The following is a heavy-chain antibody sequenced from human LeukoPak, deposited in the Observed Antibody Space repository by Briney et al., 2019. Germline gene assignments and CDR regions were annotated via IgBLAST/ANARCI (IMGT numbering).Heavy chain of an antibody. CDR2: IYYSGST. CDR1: GGSISSSSYY. V-gene: IGHV4-39*01. D-gene: IGHD3-10*01. Sequence: SETLSLTCTVSGGSISSSSYYWGWIRQPPGKGLEWIGSIYYSGSTYYNPSLKSRVTISVDTSKNQFSLKLSSVTAADTAVYYCARSIGDSHFDYWGQGTLVTVSS. CDR3: ARSIGDSHFDY. J-gene: IGHJ4*02.